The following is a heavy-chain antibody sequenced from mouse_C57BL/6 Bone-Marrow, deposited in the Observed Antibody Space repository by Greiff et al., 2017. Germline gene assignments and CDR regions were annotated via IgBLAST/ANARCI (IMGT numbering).Heavy chain of an antibody. CDR1: GFTFSSYA. CDR2: ISSGGDYI. Sequence: EVKLMESGEGLVKPGGSLKLSCAASGFTFSSYAMSWVRQTPEKRLEWVAYISSGGDYIYYADTVKGRFTISRDNARNTLYLQMSSLKSEDTAMYYCTRDSPGSSYDYYAMDYWGQGTSVTVSS. CDR3: TRDSPGSSYDYYAMDY. V-gene: IGHV5-9-1*02. J-gene: IGHJ4*01. D-gene: IGHD1-1*01.